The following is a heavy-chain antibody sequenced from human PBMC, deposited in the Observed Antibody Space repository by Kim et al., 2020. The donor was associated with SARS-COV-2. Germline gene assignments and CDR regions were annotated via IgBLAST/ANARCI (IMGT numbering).Heavy chain of an antibody. CDR1: GYTFTSYA. Sequence: ASVKVSCKASGYTFTSYAMHWVRQAPGQRLEWMGWINAGNGNTKYSQKFQGRVTITRDTSASTAYMELSSLRSEDTAVYYCARPLFPGMIVVVTAFDYWGQGTLVTVSS. V-gene: IGHV1-3*01. CDR2: INAGNGNT. CDR3: ARPLFPGMIVVVTAFDY. D-gene: IGHD3-22*01. J-gene: IGHJ4*02.